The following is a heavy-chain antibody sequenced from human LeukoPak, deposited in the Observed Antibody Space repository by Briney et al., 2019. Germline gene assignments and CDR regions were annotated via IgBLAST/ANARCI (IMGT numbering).Heavy chain of an antibody. V-gene: IGHV3-23*01. CDR2: ISGSGGST. CDR3: AASPDSSSLYYYGMDV. D-gene: IGHD6-13*01. J-gene: IGHJ6*02. Sequence: PGGSLRLSCVASGFTFSSYAMSWVRQAPGKGLEWVSAISGSGGSTYYADSVKGRITISRDNSKNTLFLQMNSLRAEDTAVYYCAASPDSSSLYYYGMDVWGQGTTVTVFS. CDR1: GFTFSSYA.